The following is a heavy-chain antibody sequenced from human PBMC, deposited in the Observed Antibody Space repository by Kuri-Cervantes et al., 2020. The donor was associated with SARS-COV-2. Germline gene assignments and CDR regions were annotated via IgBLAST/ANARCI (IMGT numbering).Heavy chain of an antibody. J-gene: IGHJ6*03. V-gene: IGHV4-38-2*02. CDR1: GYSISSGYY. CDR3: ASTVWGLGDYYYYYMDV. Sequence: GSLRLSCTVSGYSISSGYYWGWIRQPPGKGLEWIGSIYHSGSTYYDPSLKSRVTISVDTSKNQFSLKLSSVTAADTAVYYCASTVWGLGDYYYYYMDVWGKGTTVTVSS. CDR2: IYHSGST. D-gene: IGHD3-16*01.